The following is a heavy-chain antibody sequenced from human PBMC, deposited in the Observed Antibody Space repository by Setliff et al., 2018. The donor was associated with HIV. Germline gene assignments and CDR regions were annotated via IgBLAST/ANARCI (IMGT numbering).Heavy chain of an antibody. Sequence: ASVKVSCKPSGHTFSNSDIHWVRRATGQGLEWMGWMNLNSGVTGYALKFHDRVTMTRDTSISTAYLELRTLTSEDTAVYYCASGKGVGGVVITDGLDVWGKGTTVTVSS. CDR1: GHTFSNSD. V-gene: IGHV1-8*02. D-gene: IGHD3-10*01. CDR3: ASGKGVGGVVITDGLDV. J-gene: IGHJ6*04. CDR2: MNLNSGVT.